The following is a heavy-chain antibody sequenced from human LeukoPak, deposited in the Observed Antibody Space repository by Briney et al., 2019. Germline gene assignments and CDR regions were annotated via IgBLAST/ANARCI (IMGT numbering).Heavy chain of an antibody. CDR2: IWYDGSNK. Sequence: GGSLRLSCAASGFTFSSYGMHWVRQAPGKGLEWVAVIWYDGSNKYYADSVKGRFTISRDNSKNTLYLQMNSLRAEDTAVYCCARSMTTVPNAFDIWGQGTMVTVSS. V-gene: IGHV3-33*01. D-gene: IGHD4-17*01. J-gene: IGHJ3*02. CDR3: ARSMTTVPNAFDI. CDR1: GFTFSSYG.